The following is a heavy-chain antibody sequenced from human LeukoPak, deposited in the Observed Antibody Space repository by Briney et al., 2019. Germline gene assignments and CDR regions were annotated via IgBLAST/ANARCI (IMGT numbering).Heavy chain of an antibody. D-gene: IGHD6-13*01. CDR1: GYSFTSYW. Sequence: GESLKISCKASGYSFTSYWIGWVRQMPGKGLGWMGIIYPGDSDTRYSPSFQGQGTISADKSISTAYLQWSSLKASDTAMYYYARIAAAAPLGYYFDYWGQGTLVTVSS. J-gene: IGHJ4*02. V-gene: IGHV5-51*01. CDR2: IYPGDSDT. CDR3: ARIAAAAPLGYYFDY.